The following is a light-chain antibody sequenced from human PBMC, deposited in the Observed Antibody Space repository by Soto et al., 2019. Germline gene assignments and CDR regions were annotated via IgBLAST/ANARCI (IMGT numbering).Light chain of an antibody. Sequence: EIVVTQSPATLSVSPGERATLSCRASQSVGNNFAWYQQKPGQAPRLLICATSTRATGVPARFSGSGSGTEFTLIISSLQSEDVAVYYCQQYGDCPLTFGGGAKVEIE. V-gene: IGKV3-15*01. CDR2: ATS. CDR3: QQYGDCPLT. J-gene: IGKJ4*01. CDR1: QSVGNN.